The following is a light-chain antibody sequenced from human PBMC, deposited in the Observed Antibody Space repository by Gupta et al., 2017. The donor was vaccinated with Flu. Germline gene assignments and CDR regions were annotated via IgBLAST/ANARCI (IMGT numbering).Light chain of an antibody. CDR2: WAS. V-gene: IGKV4-1*01. Sequence: DIVMTQSPDSLAVSLGERATLNCKSSQNALDSSNNKNYLNWYQQKPGQPPKLIIYWASSRESGVPDRFSGSGSGTDFTLTISRLQAEDVAVYYCHQYFSVPFTFGGGTKVEIK. CDR3: HQYFSVPFT. J-gene: IGKJ4*01. CDR1: QNALDSSNNKNY.